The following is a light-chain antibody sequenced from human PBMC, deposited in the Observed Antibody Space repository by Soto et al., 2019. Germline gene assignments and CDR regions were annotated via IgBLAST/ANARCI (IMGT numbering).Light chain of an antibody. Sequence: QSVLTQPASVSGSPGQSITISCTGTSSDVGCYNYVSWYQQHPGKAPKLLIYEVSDRPSGVSTRFSGSKSGSTASLTISGLQTEDEADYYCTSYTTIGTLDLFGTGTKVTV. CDR1: SSDVGCYNY. V-gene: IGLV2-14*01. CDR3: TSYTTIGTLDL. J-gene: IGLJ1*01. CDR2: EVS.